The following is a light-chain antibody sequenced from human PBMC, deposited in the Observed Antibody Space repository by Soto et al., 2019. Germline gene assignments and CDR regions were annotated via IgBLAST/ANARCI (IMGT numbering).Light chain of an antibody. V-gene: IGKV3-11*01. CDR2: DAS. CDR3: QQRRRT. CDR1: QSVANY. J-gene: IGKJ4*01. Sequence: EIVLTQSPATLSLSPGERATLSCRASQSVANYLAWYQQKPGQAPRLLIYDASNGATDIPARISDSGSGTDFTLTISSHEREDCAVYYCQQRRRTFGGGTKAEIK.